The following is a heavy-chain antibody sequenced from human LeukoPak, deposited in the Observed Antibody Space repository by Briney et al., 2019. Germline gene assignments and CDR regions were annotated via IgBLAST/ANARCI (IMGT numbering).Heavy chain of an antibody. V-gene: IGHV5-51*01. CDR2: IYPGDSET. J-gene: IGHJ4*02. D-gene: IGHD4-17*01. CDR3: ARFLYGDYSHYFDY. CDR1: GYNFPNYW. Sequence: HGESLKISCKGSGYNFPNYWIGWVRQMPGQGLEWMGIIYPGDSETRYRPSFQGRVTISADKSISTAYLQWSSLKASDSAMYYCARFLYGDYSHYFDYWGQGTLVTVSS.